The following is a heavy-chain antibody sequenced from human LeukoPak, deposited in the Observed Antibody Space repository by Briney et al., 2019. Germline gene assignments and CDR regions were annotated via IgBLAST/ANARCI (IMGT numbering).Heavy chain of an antibody. CDR1: GYTFTSYG. Sequence: ASVKVSCKASGYTFTSYGISWVRQPPGQGLEWMGWISAYNGNTNYAQKLQGRVTMTTDTSTSTAYMELRSLRSDDTAVYYCARVTRYDILTGYSNFDYWGQGTLVTVSS. V-gene: IGHV1-18*01. D-gene: IGHD3-9*01. J-gene: IGHJ4*02. CDR3: ARVTRYDILTGYSNFDY. CDR2: ISAYNGNT.